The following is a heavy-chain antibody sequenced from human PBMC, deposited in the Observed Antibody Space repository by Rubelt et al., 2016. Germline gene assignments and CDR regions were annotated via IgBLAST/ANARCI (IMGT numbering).Heavy chain of an antibody. V-gene: IGHV3-74*02. J-gene: IGHJ4*02. CDR1: GVTSTNYW. CDR2: IDSDGNTT. Sequence: EVQLVESGGGLVQPGGSLRLSCASSGVTSTNYWMHWVRQAPGKGLVWVSRIDSDGNTTDYADSVKGRFTISRDNARNSLYLQMNSLRVEDTAVYYCTQNTGDNWGQGTLVTVSS. CDR3: TQNTGDN. D-gene: IGHD2-21*01.